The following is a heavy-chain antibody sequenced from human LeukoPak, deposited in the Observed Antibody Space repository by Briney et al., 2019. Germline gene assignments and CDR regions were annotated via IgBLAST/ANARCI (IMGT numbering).Heavy chain of an antibody. D-gene: IGHD3-22*01. V-gene: IGHV3-30*04. J-gene: IGHJ3*02. CDR1: GFTFSSYA. CDR2: ISYDGSNK. Sequence: GRSLRLPCAASGFTFSSYAMHWVRQAPGKGLEWVAVISYDGSNKYYADSVKGRFTISRDNSKNTLYLQMNSLRAEDTAVYYCARGLETYYYDSSGFNDAFDIWGQGTMVTVSS. CDR3: ARGLETYYYDSSGFNDAFDI.